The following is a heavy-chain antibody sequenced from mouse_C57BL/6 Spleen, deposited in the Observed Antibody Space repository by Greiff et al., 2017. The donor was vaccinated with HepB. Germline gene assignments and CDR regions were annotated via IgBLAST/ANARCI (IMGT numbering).Heavy chain of an antibody. V-gene: IGHV5-4*03. CDR2: ISDGGSYT. Sequence: DVKLVESGGGLVKPGGSLKLSCAASGFTFSSYAMSWVRQTPEKRLEWVATISDGGSYTYYPDNVKGRFTISRDNAKNNLYLQMSHLKSEDTAMYYCASTYYSNYWYFDVWGTGTTVTVSS. CDR1: GFTFSSYA. CDR3: ASTYYSNYWYFDV. J-gene: IGHJ1*03. D-gene: IGHD2-5*01.